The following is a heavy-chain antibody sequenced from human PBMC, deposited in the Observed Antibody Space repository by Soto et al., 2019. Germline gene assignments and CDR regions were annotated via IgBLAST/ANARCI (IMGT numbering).Heavy chain of an antibody. Sequence: QVQLVQSGAEVREPGASVKVSCKASGYTFTSFGISWVRQAPGQGLEWMGWITTYNGNTHYAQKLQGRVTMTTATSTSTAYMEVRSLRSDDTAVYYCASSSIAARPEYYYYMDVWGKGTTVTVSS. CDR1: GYTFTSFG. CDR2: ITTYNGNT. J-gene: IGHJ6*03. CDR3: ASSSIAARPEYYYYMDV. D-gene: IGHD6-6*01. V-gene: IGHV1-18*01.